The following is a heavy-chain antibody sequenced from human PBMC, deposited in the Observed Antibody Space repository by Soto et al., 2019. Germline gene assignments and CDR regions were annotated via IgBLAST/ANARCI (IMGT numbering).Heavy chain of an antibody. CDR1: GGSFSGYY. J-gene: IGHJ4*02. Sequence: PSETLSLTCAVYGGSFSGYYWSWIRQPPGKGLEWIGEINHRRSTNYNPSLKSRVTISVDTSKNQFSLKLSSVTAADTAVYYCVRAYDYGDPRSFAYWGQGILVPAPQ. V-gene: IGHV4-34*01. CDR3: VRAYDYGDPRSFAY. D-gene: IGHD4-17*01. CDR2: INHRRST.